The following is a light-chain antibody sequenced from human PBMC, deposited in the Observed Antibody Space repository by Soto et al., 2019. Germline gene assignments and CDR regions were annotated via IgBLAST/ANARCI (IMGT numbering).Light chain of an antibody. J-gene: IGKJ2*01. CDR3: QQYGRSPFT. V-gene: IGKV3-20*01. CDR1: QRITNNF. Sequence: EIGLTQSPGTLSLSPGERATLSCRASQRITNNFLAWFQQKPGLAPRLLIHGASTRASGVPDRFSGGGSGTDFGLTSSRLEPEDFAVYYCQQYGRSPFTFGQGTKLQIK. CDR2: GAS.